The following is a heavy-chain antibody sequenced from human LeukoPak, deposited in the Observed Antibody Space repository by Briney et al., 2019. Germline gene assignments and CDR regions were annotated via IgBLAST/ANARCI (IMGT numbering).Heavy chain of an antibody. V-gene: IGHV3-9*03. CDR1: GFTFDDYA. CDR3: AKDKRRYCSSTSCSPFDY. J-gene: IGHJ4*02. Sequence: GRSLRLSCAASGFTFDDYAMHWVRQAPGKGLEWVSGISWNSGSIGYADSVKGRFTISRDNAKNSLYLQMNSLRAEDMALYYCAKDKRRYCSSTSCSPFDYWGQGTLVTVSS. CDR2: ISWNSGSI. D-gene: IGHD2-2*01.